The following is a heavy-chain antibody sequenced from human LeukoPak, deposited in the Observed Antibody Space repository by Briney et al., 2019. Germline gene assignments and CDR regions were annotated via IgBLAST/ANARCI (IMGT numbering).Heavy chain of an antibody. CDR2: IYTSGST. D-gene: IGHD3-10*01. CDR3: ARGRKTMVRGVISSSSLYYYSYYMDV. Sequence: SETLSLTCTVSGGSISSGSYYWSWIRQPAGKGLEWIGRIYTSGSTNYNPSLKSRVTISVDTSKNQFSLKLSSVTAADTAVYYCARGRKTMVRGVISSSSLYYYSYYMDVWGKGTTVTVSS. CDR1: GGSISSGSYY. V-gene: IGHV4-61*02. J-gene: IGHJ6*03.